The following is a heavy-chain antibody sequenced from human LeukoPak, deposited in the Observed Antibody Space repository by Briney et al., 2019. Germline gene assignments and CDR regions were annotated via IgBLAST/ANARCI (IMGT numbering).Heavy chain of an antibody. CDR1: GFTFSSYG. V-gene: IGHV3-23*01. CDR3: AKGDLWFGESYQTYYMDV. CDR2: ISGSGGST. J-gene: IGHJ6*03. D-gene: IGHD3-10*01. Sequence: GGSLRLSCAASGFTFSSYGMSWVRQAPGKGLEWVSAISGSGGSTYYADSVKGRFTISRDNSKNTLYLQMNSLRAEDTAVYYCAKGDLWFGESYQTYYMDVWGKGTTGTVSS.